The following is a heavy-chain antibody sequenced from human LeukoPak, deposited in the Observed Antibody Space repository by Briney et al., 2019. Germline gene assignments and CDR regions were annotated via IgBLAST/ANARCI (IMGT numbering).Heavy chain of an antibody. D-gene: IGHD3-3*01. CDR2: INHSGST. CDR3: ARHVGTIFGVVINSFDY. J-gene: IGHJ4*02. V-gene: IGHV4-34*01. CDR1: GGSFSGSS. Sequence: KPSETLSLTCAVYGGSFSGSSWSWIRQPPGKGLEWIGEINHSGSTNYNASLESRATISVDTSKNQFSLKLRSVTAADTALYYCARHVGTIFGVVINSFDYWGQGIRVIVSS.